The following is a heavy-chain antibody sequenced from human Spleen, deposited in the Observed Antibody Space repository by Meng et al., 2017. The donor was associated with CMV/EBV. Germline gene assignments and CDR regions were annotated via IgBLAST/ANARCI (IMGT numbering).Heavy chain of an antibody. V-gene: IGHV1-46*01. Sequence: ASVKVSCKASGYTFSTYNMHWVRQAPGQGLEWMGIINPSGGSTTYAQKFQGRVTMTRDTSTSTVYMELSFLRSEDTAVYFCARVPNYFNWFDPWGQGTLVTVSS. CDR3: ARVPNYFNWFDP. CDR1: GYTFSTYN. J-gene: IGHJ5*02. D-gene: IGHD1-7*01. CDR2: INPSGGST.